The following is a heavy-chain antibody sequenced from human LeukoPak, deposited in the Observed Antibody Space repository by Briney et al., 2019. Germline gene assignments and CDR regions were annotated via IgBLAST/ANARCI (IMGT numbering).Heavy chain of an antibody. J-gene: IGHJ4*02. D-gene: IGHD6-6*01. V-gene: IGHV5-51*01. CDR1: GYSLTSYW. CDR2: IYPGDSDT. CDR3: ARRPDADYSSSSRYDY. Sequence: GECLKISCKGSGYSLTSYWIGWVRQMPGKGLEWMGIIYPGDSDTTYSPSFQGQVTISADKSISTAYLQWSSLKASDTAMYYCARRPDADYSSSSRYDYWGQGTLVTVSS.